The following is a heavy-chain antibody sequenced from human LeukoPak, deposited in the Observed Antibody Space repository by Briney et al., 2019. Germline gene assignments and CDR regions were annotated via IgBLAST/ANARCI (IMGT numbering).Heavy chain of an antibody. J-gene: IGHJ4*02. CDR3: TADLAGGSKAIDY. V-gene: IGHV3-15*05. D-gene: IGHD3-10*01. CDR1: GFTFINAW. CDR2: IKPNTDGATT. Sequence: PGGSLRLSCAASGFTFINAWMNWFRQAPGKGLEWVGRIKPNTDGATTHDAAPVAGRFTISRDDSKNTLSLQMNSLKIEDTAVYYCTADLAGGSKAIDYRGQGTLVTVSS.